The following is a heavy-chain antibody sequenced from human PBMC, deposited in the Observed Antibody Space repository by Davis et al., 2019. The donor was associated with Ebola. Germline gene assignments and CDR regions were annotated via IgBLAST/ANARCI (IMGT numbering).Heavy chain of an antibody. Sequence: GESLKISCAVSGFTINDYFMTWIRQAPGKGLEWVAYISGRDDYSNYAESVRGRFTISRDNAENSLYLQMDSLRAEDTAVYYCARFTGMDVWGKGTTVTVSS. CDR1: GFTINDYF. CDR2: ISGRDDYS. J-gene: IGHJ6*04. V-gene: IGHV3-11*06. CDR3: ARFTGMDV.